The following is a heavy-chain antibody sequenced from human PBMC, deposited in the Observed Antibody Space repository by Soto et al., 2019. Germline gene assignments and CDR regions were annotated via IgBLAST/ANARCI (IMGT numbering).Heavy chain of an antibody. D-gene: IGHD6-6*01. Sequence: SETLSLTCTVSGGSISSGGYYWSWIRQHPGKGLEWIGYIYYSGSTYYNASLKSRVTISIDTSKNQFSLNLNSVTVADTAVYYCASIAARPVAAFDIWGQGTMVTVSS. J-gene: IGHJ3*02. CDR3: ASIAARPVAAFDI. V-gene: IGHV4-31*03. CDR2: IYYSGST. CDR1: GGSISSGGYY.